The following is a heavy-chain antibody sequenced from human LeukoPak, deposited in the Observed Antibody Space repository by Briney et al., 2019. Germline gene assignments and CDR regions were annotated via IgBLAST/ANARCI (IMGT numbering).Heavy chain of an antibody. Sequence: ASVKVSCKASGGTFSSYAISWVRQAPGQGLEWMGGIIPIFGTANYAQKFQGRVTITADESTSTAYMELSSLRSGDTAVYYCARVPRPVAGRNHYFDYWGQGTLVTVSS. V-gene: IGHV1-69*13. D-gene: IGHD6-19*01. CDR2: IIPIFGTA. CDR3: ARVPRPVAGRNHYFDY. CDR1: GGTFSSYA. J-gene: IGHJ4*02.